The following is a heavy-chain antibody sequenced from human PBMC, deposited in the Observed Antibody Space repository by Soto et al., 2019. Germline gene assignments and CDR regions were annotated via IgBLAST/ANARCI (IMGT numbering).Heavy chain of an antibody. V-gene: IGHV1-18*04. CDR3: ARGRGYSLIPVVDDAVDA. CDR2: ITTYNGDT. J-gene: IGHJ3*01. Sequence: QGQLVQSGGEVKRPGASVKVSCKASGYSFTGYGINWVRQAPGQGLEWLGRITTYNGDTNYAQNFQGRLTMSTDTSTGTTYMELRSLRADDTAVYYCARGRGYSLIPVVDDAVDAWGQGTLVTVSS. CDR1: GYSFTGYG. D-gene: IGHD5-12*01.